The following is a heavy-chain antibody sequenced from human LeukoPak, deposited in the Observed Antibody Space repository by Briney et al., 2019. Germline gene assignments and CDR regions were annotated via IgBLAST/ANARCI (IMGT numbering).Heavy chain of an antibody. CDR1: GYAFTRNY. J-gene: IGHJ4*02. V-gene: IGHV1-46*01. D-gene: IGHD5-18*01. CDR3: ARMDMDAAMVTNYLDH. Sequence: GASVKISCKASGYAFTRNYMHWVRQAPGQGLEWMGVIHPSGSSTNYAQKFQGRVTMTRDTSTSTVYIELNSLRSDDTAVYYCARMDMDAAMVTNYLDHWGQGTLVTVSS. CDR2: IHPSGSST.